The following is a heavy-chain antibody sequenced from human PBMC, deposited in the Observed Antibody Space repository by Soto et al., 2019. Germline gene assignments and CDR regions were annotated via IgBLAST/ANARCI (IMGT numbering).Heavy chain of an antibody. CDR2: MNPNSGNT. CDR3: AREHSSSWRFDY. CDR1: GYTFTSYD. J-gene: IGHJ4*02. V-gene: IGHV1-8*01. Sequence: ASGKVSCKGSGYTFTSYDINWVRQATGQGLEWMGWMNPNSGNTGYAQKFQGRVTMTRNTSISTAYMELSSLRSEDTAVYYCAREHSSSWRFDYWGQGTLVTVSS. D-gene: IGHD6-13*01.